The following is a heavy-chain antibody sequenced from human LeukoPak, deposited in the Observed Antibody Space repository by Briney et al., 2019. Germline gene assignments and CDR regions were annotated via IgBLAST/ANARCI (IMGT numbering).Heavy chain of an antibody. J-gene: IGHJ4*02. CDR3: ARVRNYYDSSGYPSYYFDY. V-gene: IGHV1-2*02. CDR1: GYTFTDYY. Sequence: ASVKVSCKASGYTFTDYYMHWVRQAPGQGLEWMGWINPNSGGTNYAQKFQGRVTMTRDTSINTAYMELSRLRSDDTAVYYCARVRNYYDSSGYPSYYFDYWGQGTLVTVSS. D-gene: IGHD3-22*01. CDR2: INPNSGGT.